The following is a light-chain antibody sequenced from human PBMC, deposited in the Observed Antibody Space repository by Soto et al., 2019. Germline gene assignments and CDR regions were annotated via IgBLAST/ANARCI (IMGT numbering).Light chain of an antibody. CDR3: QQYYSTPLT. V-gene: IGKV4-1*01. CDR2: WAS. J-gene: IGKJ5*01. Sequence: DIVMTQSPDSLAVSLGERATINCKSSRSILYSSNNKEKLAWYQQKPGKPPKLLIYWASTRESGVPDRFSGSGSGTDFTLTISSLQAEDVEVYYCQQYYSTPLTFGQGTRLEI. CDR1: RSILYSSNNKEK.